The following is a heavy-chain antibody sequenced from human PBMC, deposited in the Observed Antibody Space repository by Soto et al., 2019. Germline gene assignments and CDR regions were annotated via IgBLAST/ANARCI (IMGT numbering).Heavy chain of an antibody. V-gene: IGHV1-18*01. J-gene: IGHJ4*02. Sequence: QVQLVQSGAEVKKPGASVKVSCKTSGYTFTNFGLSWVRQAPGQGLEWMGWISAYNGNTNYAQNFQGRVTLTTDTSTSTAYMELCSLRSDDTAVYYCARGWTPIDYWGQGTLGTVSS. CDR2: ISAYNGNT. CDR1: GYTFTNFG. CDR3: ARGWTPIDY. D-gene: IGHD2-15*01.